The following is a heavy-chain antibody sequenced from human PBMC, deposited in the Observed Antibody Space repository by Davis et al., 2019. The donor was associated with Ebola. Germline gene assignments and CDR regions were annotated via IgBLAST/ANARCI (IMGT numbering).Heavy chain of an antibody. V-gene: IGHV3-11*04. CDR2: ISSSGRTI. J-gene: IGHJ4*02. CDR1: GFTFSDYY. CDR3: ARAIAAAGTPPSTY. D-gene: IGHD6-13*01. Sequence: PGGSLTLSCAASGFTFSDYYMSWIRQAPGKGLEWVSYISSSGRTIYYADSVKGRFTISRDNSKNTLYLQMNSLRAEDTAVYYCARAIAAAGTPPSTYWGQGTLVTVSS.